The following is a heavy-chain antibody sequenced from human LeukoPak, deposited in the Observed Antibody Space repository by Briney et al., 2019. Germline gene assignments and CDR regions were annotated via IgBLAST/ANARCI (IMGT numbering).Heavy chain of an antibody. J-gene: IGHJ5*02. V-gene: IGHV4-38-2*02. CDR3: ARARLRWNGWFDP. CDR1: GYSISSGYY. CDR2: IYHSGST. Sequence: SETLSLTCTVSGYSISSGYYWGWIRQPPGKGLEWIGSIYHSGSTYYNPSLKSRVTISVDTSKNQFSLKLSSVTAADTAVYYCARARLRWNGWFDPWGQGTLVTVSS. D-gene: IGHD4-23*01.